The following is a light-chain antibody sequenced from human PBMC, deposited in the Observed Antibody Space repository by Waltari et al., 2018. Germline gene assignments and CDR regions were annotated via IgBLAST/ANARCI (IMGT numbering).Light chain of an antibody. V-gene: IGLV2-23*02. J-gene: IGLJ2*01. Sequence: QSALTQPASVSGSPGQSLTISCTGTSSDVGFYNLVSWYQQHPGKAPKLIIFEVNKLPSGISNRFSASKSGNTASLTISALQAEDEADYYCCSYAGSNTFVLFGGGTTLTVL. CDR3: CSYAGSNTFVL. CDR2: EVN. CDR1: SSDVGFYNL.